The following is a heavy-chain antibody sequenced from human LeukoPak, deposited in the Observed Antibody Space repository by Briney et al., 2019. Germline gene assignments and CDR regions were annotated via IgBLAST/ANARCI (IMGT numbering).Heavy chain of an antibody. J-gene: IGHJ6*03. D-gene: IGHD4-17*01. CDR3: ARVGSDYGDYVSDYYMDV. V-gene: IGHV4-4*07. CDR2: IYTSGST. CDR1: GGSISSYY. Sequence: SETLSLTCTVSGGSISSYYWSWLRQPAGKGLEWIGRIYTSGSTNYNPSLKSRVTMSVDTSKNQFSLKLSSVTAADTAVYYCARVGSDYGDYVSDYYMDVWGKGTTVTVSS.